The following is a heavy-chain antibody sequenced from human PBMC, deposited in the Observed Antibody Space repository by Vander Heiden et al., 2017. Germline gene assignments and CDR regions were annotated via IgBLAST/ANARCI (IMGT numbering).Heavy chain of an antibody. V-gene: IGHV3-23*01. CDR1: GFTFSSYA. Sequence: EVQLLESGGGLVQTGGSLRLSCAASGFTFSSYAMSCARQAPGKGLEWVSTFRGSGGSTYYADSVKGRFTISRDNSKNTLYLQMNSLRADDTAVYYCAKERSSSGKYYYGVDVWGQGTTVIVSS. CDR2: FRGSGGST. J-gene: IGHJ6*02. D-gene: IGHD6-13*01. CDR3: AKERSSSGKYYYGVDV.